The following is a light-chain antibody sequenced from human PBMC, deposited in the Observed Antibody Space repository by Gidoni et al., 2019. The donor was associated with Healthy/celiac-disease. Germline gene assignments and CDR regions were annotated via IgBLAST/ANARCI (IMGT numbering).Light chain of an antibody. CDR3: QSYDSSLSGLYV. CDR1: SSNIGAGYD. Sequence: SVLTPPPSVSGAPGPTVTISCTGSSSNIGAGYDVHWYQQLPGTAPKLLIYGNSNRPSGVPDRFSGSKSGTSASLAITGLQAEDEADYYCQSYDSSLSGLYVFGTGTKVTVL. J-gene: IGLJ1*01. V-gene: IGLV1-40*01. CDR2: GNS.